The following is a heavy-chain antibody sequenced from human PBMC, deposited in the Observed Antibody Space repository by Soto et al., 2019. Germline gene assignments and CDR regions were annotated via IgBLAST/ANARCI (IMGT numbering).Heavy chain of an antibody. Sequence: QVQVVQSGAEVKKPGSSVKVSCKVSGDTFTNFAVSWVRQAPGQGLEWMGGIIPMFDTPHYAQNFRGRVTITAYGATTTAYMELNSLRSADTAVYYCAAGGHNDGYNYYHGMDVWGQGTTVTVS. CDR3: AAGGHNDGYNYYHGMDV. D-gene: IGHD5-18*01. CDR2: IIPMFDTP. V-gene: IGHV1-69*19. CDR1: GDTFTNFA. J-gene: IGHJ6*02.